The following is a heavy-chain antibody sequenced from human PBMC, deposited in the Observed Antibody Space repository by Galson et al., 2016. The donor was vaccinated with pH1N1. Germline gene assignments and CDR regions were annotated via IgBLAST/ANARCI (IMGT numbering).Heavy chain of an antibody. CDR1: GDSVSSNNAT. D-gene: IGHD3-3*01. Sequence: CAISGDSVSSNNATWNWIRQSPSRGLEWLGRTYYRSKWYNDYAESVKSRIIISPDTSKNQLSLQLNSVTPADTAVYYCARGVIDYDFWSGYQDHAAFDIWCQGTMVIVSS. J-gene: IGHJ3*02. CDR2: TYYRSKWYN. CDR3: ARGVIDYDFWSGYQDHAAFDI. V-gene: IGHV6-1*01.